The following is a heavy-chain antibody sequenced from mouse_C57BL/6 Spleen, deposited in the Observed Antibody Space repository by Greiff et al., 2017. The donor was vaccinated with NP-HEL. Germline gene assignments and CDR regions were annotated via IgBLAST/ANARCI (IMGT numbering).Heavy chain of an antibody. J-gene: IGHJ4*01. CDR1: GYAFSSSW. D-gene: IGHD1-1*01. Sequence: QVQLQQSGPELVKPGASVKISCKASGYAFSSSWMNWVKQRPGKGLEWIGRIYPGDGDTNYNGKFKGKATLTADKSSSTAYMQLSSLTYEDSAVYFCARGGYGSSFYYAMDYWGQGTSVTVSS. CDR2: IYPGDGDT. CDR3: ARGGYGSSFYYAMDY. V-gene: IGHV1-82*01.